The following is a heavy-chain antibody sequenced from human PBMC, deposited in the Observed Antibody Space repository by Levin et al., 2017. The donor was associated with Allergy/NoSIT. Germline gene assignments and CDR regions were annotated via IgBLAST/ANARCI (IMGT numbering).Heavy chain of an antibody. V-gene: IGHV4-61*02. D-gene: IGHD6-13*01. J-gene: IGHJ4*02. CDR1: SGSISSVTNY. CDR2: VDRTGST. Sequence: SETLSLTCSVSSGSISSVTNYWNWIRQPAGKGLEWIGRVDRTGSTYYKPSLESRVTISVDTSNNQFSLRLNSVTAADSAIYYCARGNHWYTNYFDYWGQGLLVTVSS. CDR3: ARGNHWYTNYFDY.